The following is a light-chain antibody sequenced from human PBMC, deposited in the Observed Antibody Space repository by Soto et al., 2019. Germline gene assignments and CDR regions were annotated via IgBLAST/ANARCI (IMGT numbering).Light chain of an antibody. J-gene: IGKJ4*01. CDR3: QHYGSSPLT. V-gene: IGKV3-20*01. CDR1: QSVSATH. Sequence: IVLTQSPDTLSLSPGERATLSCRASQSVSATHLAWYQQKPGQAPRLLLYGASTRDTGIPDRFSGSGSGTDFTLTISRVEPEDFAVFYCQHYGSSPLTFGGGTKVEIK. CDR2: GAS.